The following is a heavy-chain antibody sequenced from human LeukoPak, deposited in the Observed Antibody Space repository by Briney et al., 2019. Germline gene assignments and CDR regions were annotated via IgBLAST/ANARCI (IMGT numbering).Heavy chain of an antibody. J-gene: IGHJ5*02. Sequence: SETLSLTCGVSGGSISASHWWSWVRQAPGKGLEWIGEIYHSGSTNYNPSLKSRVAISVDTSKNQFSLKLSSVTAADTAVYYCARHRGYYDSSGQGGNWFDPWGQETLVTVSS. CDR2: IYHSGST. V-gene: IGHV4/OR15-8*01. D-gene: IGHD3-22*01. CDR3: ARHRGYYDSSGQGGNWFDP. CDR1: GGSISASHW.